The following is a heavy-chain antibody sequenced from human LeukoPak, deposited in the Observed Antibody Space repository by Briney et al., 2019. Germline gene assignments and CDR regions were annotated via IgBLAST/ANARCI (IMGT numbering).Heavy chain of an antibody. CDR2: IYHSGST. J-gene: IGHJ4*02. CDR3: ASIPLDYDSSGYYYFDY. CDR1: GGSISSGGYS. V-gene: IGHV4-30-2*01. Sequence: PSETLSLTCAVSGGSISSGGYSWSWIRQPPGKGLEWIGYIYHSGSTYYNPSLKSRVTISVDRSKNQFSLKLSSVTAADTAVYYCASIPLDYDSSGYYYFDYWGQGTLVTVSS. D-gene: IGHD3-22*01.